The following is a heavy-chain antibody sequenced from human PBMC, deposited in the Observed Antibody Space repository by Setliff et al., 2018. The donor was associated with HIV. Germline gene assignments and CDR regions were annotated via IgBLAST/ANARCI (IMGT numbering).Heavy chain of an antibody. V-gene: IGHV1-69*13. CDR1: GGTFSSYA. Sequence: VKVSCKASGGTFSSYAISWVRQAPGQGLEWMGGIIPIFGTANYAQKFQGRVTITADESTSTAYMELSSLRSEDTAVYYCARGVYCSGGSCSWRDLRTYGMDVWGQGTTVTVSS. CDR3: ARGVYCSGGSCSWRDLRTYGMDV. D-gene: IGHD2-15*01. J-gene: IGHJ6*02. CDR2: IIPIFGTA.